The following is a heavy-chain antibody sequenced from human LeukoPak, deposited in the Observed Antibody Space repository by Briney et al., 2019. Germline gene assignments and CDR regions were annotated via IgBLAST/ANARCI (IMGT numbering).Heavy chain of an antibody. CDR3: ARQVASGTYSFDY. Sequence: GESLKISRKGSGYNFITYWVGWVRQMPGKGLEWMGIIYPGDSDTRYSPSFQGQVTISADKSISTAYLQWNSLKASDTAMYYCARQVASGTYSFDYWGQGTLVTVSS. D-gene: IGHD3-10*01. J-gene: IGHJ4*02. V-gene: IGHV5-51*01. CDR2: IYPGDSDT. CDR1: GYNFITYW.